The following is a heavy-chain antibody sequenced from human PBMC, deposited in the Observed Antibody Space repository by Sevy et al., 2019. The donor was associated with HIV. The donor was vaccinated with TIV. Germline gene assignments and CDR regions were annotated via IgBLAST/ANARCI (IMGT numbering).Heavy chain of an antibody. D-gene: IGHD5-12*01. CDR3: AKGRPGSGYAGAAAGD. J-gene: IGHJ4*02. CDR1: GYRFTSYA. Sequence: ASVKVSCKASGYRFTSYAMNWVRQAPGQGLEWMGWINANTGKPTYAQVFTGRFVFSLDTSVNTAYLKISSLKAEDTAVYYCAKGRPGSGYAGAAAGDWGQGTRVTVSS. V-gene: IGHV7-4-1*02. CDR2: INANTGKP.